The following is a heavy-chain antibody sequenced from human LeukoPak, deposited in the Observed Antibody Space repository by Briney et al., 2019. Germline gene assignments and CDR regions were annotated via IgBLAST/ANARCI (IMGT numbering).Heavy chain of an antibody. Sequence: ASVKVSCKASGHTSTTYAIHWVRQAPGQGLEWMGWINAGNGNIKYSQKCQGRVTITGDTSASTAYMELRSLRSDDTAVYYCARDRWDTAMVLWGQGTLVTVSS. D-gene: IGHD5-18*01. CDR1: GHTSTTYA. CDR3: ARDRWDTAMVL. CDR2: INAGNGNI. J-gene: IGHJ4*02. V-gene: IGHV1-3*01.